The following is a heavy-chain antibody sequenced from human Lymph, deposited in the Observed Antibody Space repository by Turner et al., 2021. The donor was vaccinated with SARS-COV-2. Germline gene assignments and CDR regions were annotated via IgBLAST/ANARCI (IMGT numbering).Heavy chain of an antibody. CDR2: MNPNSGNT. J-gene: IGHJ5*02. Sequence: QVQLVQSGAEGKKPGASVKVSCEASGYTFTNYDINWVRQATGPGLEGMGWMNPNSGNTGYAQKFQGRVTMTRNTSISTAYMELSSLRSEDTAVYYCARAAQLTVWFDPWGQGTLVTVSS. CDR1: GYTFTNYD. V-gene: IGHV1-8*01. CDR3: ARAAQLTVWFDP. D-gene: IGHD3-9*01.